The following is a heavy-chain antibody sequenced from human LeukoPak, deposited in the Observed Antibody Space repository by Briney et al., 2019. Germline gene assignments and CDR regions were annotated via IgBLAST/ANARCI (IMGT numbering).Heavy chain of an antibody. CDR1: GYTLTELS. CDR3: ATRTAYGELNFDY. CDR2: FDPEDGET. D-gene: IGHD1-26*01. Sequence: ASVKVSCKVSGYTLTELSMHWVRQAPGKGREWMGGFDPEDGETIYAQKFQGRVTMTEDTSTDTAYMELSSLRSEDTAVYYCATRTAYGELNFDYWGQGTLVTVSS. J-gene: IGHJ4*02. V-gene: IGHV1-24*01.